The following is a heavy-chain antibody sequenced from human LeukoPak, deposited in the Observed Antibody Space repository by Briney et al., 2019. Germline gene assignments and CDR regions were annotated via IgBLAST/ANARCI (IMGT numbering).Heavy chain of an antibody. Sequence: GGSLRLSCAASGLTFNKFAMSRVRQAPGKGLEWVSGISAGADYTYYADSVKGRFTISRDNSKNTLYLQMNSLRAEDTAVYYCAKDSGGRNVVWGAFDIWGQGTVVTVSS. CDR2: ISAGADYT. J-gene: IGHJ3*02. V-gene: IGHV3-23*01. D-gene: IGHD2-2*01. CDR3: AKDSGGRNVVWGAFDI. CDR1: GLTFNKFA.